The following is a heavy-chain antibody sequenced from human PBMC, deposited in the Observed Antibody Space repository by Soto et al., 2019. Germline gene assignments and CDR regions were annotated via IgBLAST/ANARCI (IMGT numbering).Heavy chain of an antibody. CDR3: AGGEKNATFGVVPGSGAFDI. J-gene: IGHJ3*02. CDR2: IIPILGIA. CDR1: GGTFSSYT. D-gene: IGHD3-3*01. Sequence: QVQLVQSGAEVKKPGSSVKVSCKASGGTFSSYTISWVRQAPGQGLEWMGRIIPILGIANYAQKFQGRGTITADKTTSTTYIELSIMRCEDTAVYYSAGGEKNATFGVVPGSGAFDIWGQGTMVTVSS. V-gene: IGHV1-69*02.